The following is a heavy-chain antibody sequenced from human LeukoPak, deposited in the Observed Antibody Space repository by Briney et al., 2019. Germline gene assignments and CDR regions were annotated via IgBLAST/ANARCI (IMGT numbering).Heavy chain of an antibody. Sequence: PGRSLRLSCAASGFTFSSYGMHWVRQAPGKGREWVAVIWYDGSNKYYADSVKGRFTISRDNSKNTLYLQMNSLRAEDTAVYYCATGDYAPGYWGQGTLVTVSS. D-gene: IGHD4-17*01. J-gene: IGHJ4*02. CDR1: GFTFSSYG. V-gene: IGHV3-33*01. CDR2: IWYDGSNK. CDR3: ATGDYAPGY.